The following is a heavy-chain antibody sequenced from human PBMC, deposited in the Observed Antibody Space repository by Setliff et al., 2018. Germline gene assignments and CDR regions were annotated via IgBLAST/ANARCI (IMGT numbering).Heavy chain of an antibody. V-gene: IGHV1-18*01. CDR3: SRLVRYCTTTTCQTLSGGEH. CDR2: INAYNGNT. Sequence: GASVKVSCKASGYAFNNYGIAWVRQAPGQGLEWMGWINAYNGNTFYAPKLQDRVTMTTDTSTATAYLELRSLRSDDTALYFCSRLVRYCTTTTCQTLSGGEHWGQGTRVTVSS. J-gene: IGHJ4*02. D-gene: IGHD2-8*01. CDR1: GYAFNNYG.